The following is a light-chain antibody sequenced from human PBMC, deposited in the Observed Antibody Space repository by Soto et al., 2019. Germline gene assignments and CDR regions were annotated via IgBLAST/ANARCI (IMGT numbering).Light chain of an antibody. V-gene: IGLV2-11*01. CDR1: ASGFASYKY. CDR3: AAWDDSLNGWV. Sequence: QSALTQPRSVSGSPGQSVTISCSGPASGFASYKYVTWYRHSPGQEYKLVMFDVSRRPSGVPDRFSGSKSDNAASLTISGLQFEDEADYSCAAWDDSLNGWVFGGGTKLTVL. CDR2: DVS. J-gene: IGLJ3*02.